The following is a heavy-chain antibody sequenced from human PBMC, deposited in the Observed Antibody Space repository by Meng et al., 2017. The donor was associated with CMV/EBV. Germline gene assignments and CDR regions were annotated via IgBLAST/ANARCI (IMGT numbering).Heavy chain of an antibody. D-gene: IGHD2-2*01. CDR2: INHSGST. V-gene: IGHV4-34*01. CDR3: ATRLVPATEYNWFDP. Sequence: VYGGSFSGYYWSWIRQTPGKGLEWIGEINHSGSTNYNPSLKSRVTISVDTSKNQFSLKLSSVTAADTAVYYCATRLVPATEYNWFDPWGQGTLVTVSS. CDR1: GGSFSGYY. J-gene: IGHJ5*02.